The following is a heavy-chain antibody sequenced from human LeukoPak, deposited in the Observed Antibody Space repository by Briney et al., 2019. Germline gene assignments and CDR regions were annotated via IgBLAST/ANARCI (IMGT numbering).Heavy chain of an antibody. J-gene: IGHJ4*02. D-gene: IGHD2-21*02. CDR1: GGTFSSYA. CDR3: ARWGLAYCGGDCYSSFDY. Sequence: SVKVSCKASGGTFSSYAISWVRQAPGQGLEWMGGIIPIFGTANYAQKFQGRVTITTDESTSTAYMELSSLRSEDTAVYYCARWGLAYCGGDCYSSFDYWGQGTLVTVSS. CDR2: IIPIFGTA. V-gene: IGHV1-69*05.